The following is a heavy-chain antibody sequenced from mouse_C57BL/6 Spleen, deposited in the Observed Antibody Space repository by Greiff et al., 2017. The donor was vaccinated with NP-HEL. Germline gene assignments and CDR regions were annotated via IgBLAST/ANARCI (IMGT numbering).Heavy chain of an antibody. D-gene: IGHD3-2*02. Sequence: VQLQQSGAELVRPGASVKMSCKASGYTFTSYTMHWVKQRPGQGLEWIGYINPSSGNTKYNQKFKDKATLTADKSSSTAYMQLSSLTSEDSAVYDCARGEAAQATSYFDYWGQGTTLTVSS. CDR2: INPSSGNT. CDR1: GYTFTSYT. J-gene: IGHJ2*01. CDR3: ARGEAAQATSYFDY. V-gene: IGHV1-4*01.